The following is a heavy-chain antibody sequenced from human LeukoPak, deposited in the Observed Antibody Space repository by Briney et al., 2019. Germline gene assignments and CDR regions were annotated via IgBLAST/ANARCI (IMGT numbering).Heavy chain of an antibody. V-gene: IGHV3-49*04. J-gene: IGHJ4*02. CDR2: IRRNSYGCTT. D-gene: IGHD5-18*01. CDR1: GCTFGSYA. Sequence: SLRLSCTASGCTFGSYAMTWVRQAQGKGLEWVGFIRRNSYGCTTEYAASVKGNFIISRDASKNIAYLQLNSLKTEDTAVYYCARSRGHNYGYVDYWGQGSLVTVSS. CDR3: ARSRGHNYGYVDY.